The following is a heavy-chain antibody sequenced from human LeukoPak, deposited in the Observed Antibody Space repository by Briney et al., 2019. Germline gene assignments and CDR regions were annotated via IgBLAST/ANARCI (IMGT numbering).Heavy chain of an antibody. J-gene: IGHJ4*02. CDR2: IYYGGSA. CDR3: ARGGSSGWYGRGFFDY. D-gene: IGHD6-19*01. V-gene: IGHV4-59*12. Sequence: SETLSLTCTVSGGSMSRYYWSWIRQSPGKGLEWIGNIYYGGSAHYDPSLKGRVTISVDGSKNQFSLNLTSVTAADTAIYYCARGGSSGWYGRGFFDYWGQGTLVTVSS. CDR1: GGSMSRYY.